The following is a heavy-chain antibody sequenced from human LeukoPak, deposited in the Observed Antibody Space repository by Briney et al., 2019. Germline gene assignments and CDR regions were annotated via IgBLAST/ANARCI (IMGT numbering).Heavy chain of an antibody. V-gene: IGHV1-2*02. Sequence: ASVKVSCKASGYTFTDYFLHWVRRAPGQEFELMGWINPNSGAAHYTQSFQGRGTMTRDTSLSTAYLQLNSLTSDDAAMYYCARAQYLTAPAGTFANSWGQGTLVTVSS. CDR1: GYTFTDYF. CDR2: INPNSGAA. J-gene: IGHJ4*02. CDR3: ARAQYLTAPAGTFANS. D-gene: IGHD6-13*01.